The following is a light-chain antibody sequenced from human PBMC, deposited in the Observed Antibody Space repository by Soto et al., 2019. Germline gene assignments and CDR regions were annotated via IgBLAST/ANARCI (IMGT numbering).Light chain of an antibody. CDR1: SSDVGGYNY. CDR3: SSYTRSSPLV. CDR2: EVS. V-gene: IGLV2-14*01. J-gene: IGLJ2*01. Sequence: QAALPQPASVYVSPGQSITISCTGTSSDVGGYNYVSWYQQHPVKAPKLMIYEVSNRPSGVANRFSGSKSGNTASLTISGLQAEDEADYYCSSYTRSSPLVFGGGTKLPVL.